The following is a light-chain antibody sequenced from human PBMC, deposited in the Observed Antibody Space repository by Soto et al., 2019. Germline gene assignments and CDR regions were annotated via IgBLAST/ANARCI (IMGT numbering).Light chain of an antibody. V-gene: IGKV1-39*01. CDR3: QQSYISPYS. Sequence: GDRVTVTCRASQSINIYLNWYQQKPGKAPTLLIYAASSLQSGVPSRFSGGGSRTDFTLTISSLQPEDFATYYCQQSYISPYSFGQGTKLEI. CDR2: AAS. CDR1: QSINIY. J-gene: IGKJ2*01.